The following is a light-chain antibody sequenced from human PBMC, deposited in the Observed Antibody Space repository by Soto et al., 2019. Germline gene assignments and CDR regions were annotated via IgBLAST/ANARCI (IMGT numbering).Light chain of an antibody. CDR3: CSFAGTYVYV. Sequence: QSALTQPRSVSGSPGQSVTISCTGTNSDVGGYNYVYWYQQHPGKAPKLIIYDVKMRPSGVPHRFSGSKSGNTASLTISGLQAEDEADYYCCSFAGTYVYVFGSGTKLTVL. V-gene: IGLV2-11*01. CDR1: NSDVGGYNY. CDR2: DVK. J-gene: IGLJ1*01.